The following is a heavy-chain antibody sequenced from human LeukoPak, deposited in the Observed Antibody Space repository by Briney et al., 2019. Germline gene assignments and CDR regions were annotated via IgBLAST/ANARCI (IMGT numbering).Heavy chain of an antibody. D-gene: IGHD5-18*01. Sequence: PSETLSLTCTVSGGSISNYYWSWIRQPPGKGLEWIGYIYYSGSINYNPSLKSRVTISVDTSKNQFSLKLSSVTAADTAVYYCARQGGYSYGSKNWFDPWGQGTLVTVSS. V-gene: IGHV4-59*01. CDR1: GGSISNYY. CDR2: IYYSGSI. J-gene: IGHJ5*02. CDR3: ARQGGYSYGSKNWFDP.